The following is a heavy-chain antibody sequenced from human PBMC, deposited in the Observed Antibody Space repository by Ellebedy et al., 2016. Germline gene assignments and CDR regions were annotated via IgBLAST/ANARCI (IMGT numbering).Heavy chain of an antibody. D-gene: IGHD6-19*01. CDR3: VKGKEAGTWGYFDY. Sequence: SLKISCAASGFTFDDYAMHWVRQAPGKGLEWVSGISWDSGSIGYADSVKGRFTISRDNAKNSLHLQMNSLRGEDTAFYYCVKGKEAGTWGYFDYWGQGTLVSVSS. V-gene: IGHV3-9*01. J-gene: IGHJ4*02. CDR2: ISWDSGSI. CDR1: GFTFDDYA.